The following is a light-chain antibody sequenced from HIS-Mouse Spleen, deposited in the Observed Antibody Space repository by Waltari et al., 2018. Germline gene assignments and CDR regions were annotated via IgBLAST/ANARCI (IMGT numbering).Light chain of an antibody. Sequence: DIQMTQSPSSLSASVGDRVTITCRASQRISSYLNWYQQKPGKARKRLIYAASSVQSGVPSRFSGSGSGTDFTLTISSLQPEDFATYYCQQSYSTPRTFGQGTKLEIK. V-gene: IGKV1-39*01. CDR2: AAS. CDR1: QRISSY. CDR3: QQSYSTPRT. J-gene: IGKJ2*01.